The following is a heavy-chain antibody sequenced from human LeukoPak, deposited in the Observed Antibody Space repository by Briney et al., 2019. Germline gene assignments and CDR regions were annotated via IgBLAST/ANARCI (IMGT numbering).Heavy chain of an antibody. CDR1: GGSVSSGSYY. D-gene: IGHD6-6*01. V-gene: IGHV4-61*01. CDR3: ARVSYSSSFDFDY. CDR2: IYYSGST. Sequence: SETPSLTCTVSGGSVSSGSYYWSWIRQPPGKGLEWIGYIYYSGSTNYNPSLKSRVTISVDTSKNQFSLKLSSVTAADTAVYYCARVSYSSSFDFDYWGQGTLVTVSS. J-gene: IGHJ4*02.